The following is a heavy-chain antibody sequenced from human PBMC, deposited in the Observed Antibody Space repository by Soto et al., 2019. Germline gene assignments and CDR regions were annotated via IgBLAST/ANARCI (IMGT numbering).Heavy chain of an antibody. CDR2: IYPGDSDT. J-gene: IGHJ6*02. CDR3: ARHLTTGTYGMDV. D-gene: IGHD4-4*01. V-gene: IGHV5-51*01. CDR1: GYSFTSYW. Sequence: PGESLKISCQGSGYSFTSYWIGWVRQMPGKGLEWMGIIYPGDSDTRYSPSFQGQVTISADKSISTAYPQWSSLKASDTAMYYCARHLTTGTYGMDVWGQGTTVTVSS.